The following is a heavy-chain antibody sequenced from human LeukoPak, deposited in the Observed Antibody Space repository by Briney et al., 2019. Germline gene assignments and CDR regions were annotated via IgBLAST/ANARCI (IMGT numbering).Heavy chain of an antibody. Sequence: PGGSLRLSCAAPGFTFSTYWMSWVRQAPGKGLEWVANIKQDGSEKYYVDSVKGRFTISRDKAKKLLYLQMNSLRAEDTAVYYCARERGSGYYYFDYWGQGTLVTVSS. CDR2: IKQDGSEK. J-gene: IGHJ4*02. CDR1: GFTFSTYW. CDR3: ARERGSGYYYFDY. D-gene: IGHD5-12*01. V-gene: IGHV3-7*01.